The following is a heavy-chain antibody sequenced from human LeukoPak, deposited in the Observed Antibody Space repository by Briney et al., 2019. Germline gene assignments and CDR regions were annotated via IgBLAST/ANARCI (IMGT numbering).Heavy chain of an antibody. CDR3: ARLASSGWSHCDY. CDR2: IYYSGST. J-gene: IGHJ4*02. D-gene: IGHD6-19*01. Sequence: PSETLSLTCTVSGGSVSSGSYYWSWIRQPPGKGPEWIGYIYYSGSTNYNPSLKSRVTISVDTSKNQFSLKMNSVTAADTAVYYCARLASSGWSHCDYWGQGTLVTVSS. V-gene: IGHV4-61*01. CDR1: GGSVSSGSYY.